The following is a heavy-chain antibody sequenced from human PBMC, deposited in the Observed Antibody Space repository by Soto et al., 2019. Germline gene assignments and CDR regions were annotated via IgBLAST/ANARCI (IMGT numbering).Heavy chain of an antibody. CDR3: AREYGNSILPLDH. Sequence: GGSLRLSCAASGFTFSSYWMHWVRQAPGKRPVWVSRINSDGSSTSYADSVKGRFTISRDNVKNMLYLQMKSLRAEDTAVYYCAREYGNSILPLDHWGQGTLVTV. CDR1: GFTFSSYW. J-gene: IGHJ4*02. V-gene: IGHV3-74*01. CDR2: INSDGSST. D-gene: IGHD2-15*01.